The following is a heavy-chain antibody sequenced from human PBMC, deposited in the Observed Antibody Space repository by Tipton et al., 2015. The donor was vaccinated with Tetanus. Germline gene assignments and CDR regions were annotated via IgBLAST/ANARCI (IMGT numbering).Heavy chain of an antibody. CDR1: GFRFSYSG. CDR2: IAFDGKNE. V-gene: IGHV3-30*18. CDR3: AKGFQLARIRLFDS. D-gene: IGHD5-18*01. J-gene: IGHJ4*02. Sequence: SLRLSCAASGFRFSYSGMHWVRQAPGKGLEWVAVIAFDGKNERYADSVKGRFIISRDNSKNTLYLQMNSLRPEDTAVYYCAKGFQLARIRLFDSWGQGTQVTASS.